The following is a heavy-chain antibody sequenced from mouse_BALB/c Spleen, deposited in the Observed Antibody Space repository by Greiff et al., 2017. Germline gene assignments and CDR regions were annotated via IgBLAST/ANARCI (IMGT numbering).Heavy chain of an antibody. CDR2: IWGDGST. V-gene: IGHV2-6-7*01. CDR1: GFSLTGYG. CDR3: ARHYGNYEGYFDV. J-gene: IGHJ1*01. D-gene: IGHD2-1*01. Sequence: VQRVESGPGLVAPSQSLSITCTVSGFSLTGYGVNWVRQPPGKGLEWLGMIWGDGSTDYNSALKSRLSISKDNSKSQVFLKMNSLQTDDTARYYCARHYGNYEGYFDVWGAGTTVTVSS.